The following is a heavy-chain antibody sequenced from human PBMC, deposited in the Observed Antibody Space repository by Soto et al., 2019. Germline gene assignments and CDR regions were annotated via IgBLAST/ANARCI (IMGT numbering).Heavy chain of an antibody. CDR2: IWYDGSNK. J-gene: IGHJ5*02. Sequence: GGSLRLSCAASGFTFSSYVMHWVRQAPGKGLEWVAVIWYDGSNKYYADSVKGRFTISRDNSKNTLYLQMNSLRAEDTAVYYCAREYDSSGYYSYWFDPWGQGTLVTVSS. CDR1: GFTFSSYV. CDR3: AREYDSSGYYSYWFDP. D-gene: IGHD3-22*01. V-gene: IGHV3-33*01.